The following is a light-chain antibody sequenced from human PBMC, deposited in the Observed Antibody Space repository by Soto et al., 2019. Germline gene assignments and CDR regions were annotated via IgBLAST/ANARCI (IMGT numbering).Light chain of an antibody. J-gene: IGLJ1*01. Sequence: QSALTQPPSAAGSPGQSVTISCTGTSSDVGGYNYVSWYQQHPGKAPKLMIYEVSNRPSGVPDRFSGSKSGNTASLTVSGRQAEDEADYYCCSYAGSNNFCVFGTGTKLTVL. V-gene: IGLV2-8*01. CDR3: CSYAGSNNFCV. CDR1: SSDVGGYNY. CDR2: EVS.